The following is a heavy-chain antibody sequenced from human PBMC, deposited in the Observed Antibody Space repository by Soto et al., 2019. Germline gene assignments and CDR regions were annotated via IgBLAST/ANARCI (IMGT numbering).Heavy chain of an antibody. J-gene: IGHJ5*02. Sequence: HLVQSGPEVKKPGASVTVSCKTSGDTVTNFGLSWGRQAPGQGIEWMGGSATYNSNRNYAQKFPGRLTLTTDTSTSTAYMELKSLGYDDTAVYYCARVLRGVVNWFDPWGQGTLVTVSS. CDR1: GDTVTNFG. V-gene: IGHV1-18*01. CDR2: SATYNSNR. CDR3: ARVLRGVVNWFDP. D-gene: IGHD3-10*01.